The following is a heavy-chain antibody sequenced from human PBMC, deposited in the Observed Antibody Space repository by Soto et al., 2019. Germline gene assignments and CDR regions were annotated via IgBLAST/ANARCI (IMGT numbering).Heavy chain of an antibody. J-gene: IGHJ5*02. CDR2: ISPYNGNT. CDR1: GYTFVSYG. Sequence: QIQLVQSAAEVKKPGASVKVSCKTSGYTFVSYGISWVRQAPGQGLEWMGWISPYNGNTNFAQRFRGRITLTTDTSTDIGYMALGSLKSDDTAVYYCARDQTCFDSSAYYDHRGQATLITVSS. V-gene: IGHV1-18*04. CDR3: ARDQTCFDSSAYYDH. D-gene: IGHD3-22*01.